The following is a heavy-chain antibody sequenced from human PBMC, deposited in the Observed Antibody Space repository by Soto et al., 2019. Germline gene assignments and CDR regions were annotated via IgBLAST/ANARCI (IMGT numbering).Heavy chain of an antibody. CDR3: ARATFGPYDTSGYYDY. CDR1: GDSITTYY. CDR2: IHYTGYT. J-gene: IGHJ4*02. D-gene: IGHD3-22*01. V-gene: IGHV4-59*01. Sequence: PSETLSLTRIVSGDSITTYYWTWIRQPPGKGLEWIGSIHYTGYTNYSPSLKSRVTMSVDTSKNHFSLRLTSVTAADTAVYYCARATFGPYDTSGYYDYWGQGTLVTVSS.